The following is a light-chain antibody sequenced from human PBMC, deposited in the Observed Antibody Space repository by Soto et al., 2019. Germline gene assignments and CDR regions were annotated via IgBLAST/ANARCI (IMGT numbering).Light chain of an antibody. CDR2: AAS. CDR1: QSSNIY. Sequence: DIQMTQSPSSLSASVGDRFTITCRASQSSNIYLNWYQQKPGKAPKLLIYAASSLQSGVPSRFSGSGSGTDLTITISSMQHEDFETYYCQQSYTNPITFGQGTRLEIK. CDR3: QQSYTNPIT. J-gene: IGKJ5*01. V-gene: IGKV1-39*01.